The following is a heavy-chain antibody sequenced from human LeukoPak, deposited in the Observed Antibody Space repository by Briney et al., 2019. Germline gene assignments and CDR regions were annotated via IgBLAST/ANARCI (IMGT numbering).Heavy chain of an antibody. J-gene: IGHJ4*02. D-gene: IGHD3-10*01. CDR1: GFTFSSYW. CDR2: IKQDGSEK. Sequence: PGGSLRLSCAASGFTFSSYWMSWVRQAPGKGLEWVANIKQDGSEKYYVDSVKGRFTISRDNSKNTLYLQMNSLRAEDTAVYYCAKEDYGSGSFDYWGQGTLVTVSS. V-gene: IGHV3-7*01. CDR3: AKEDYGSGSFDY.